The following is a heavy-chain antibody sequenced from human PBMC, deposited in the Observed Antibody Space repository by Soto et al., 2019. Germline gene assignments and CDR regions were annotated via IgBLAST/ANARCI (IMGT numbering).Heavy chain of an antibody. Sequence: PSETLSLTCAAYGGSFSGYKWSWIRQPPGKGLEWIGEINHTGNTNYSPSLKSRVTMSVDTSKNQFSLNLTSVTAADTAVYYCAKGLSRGGNLLWGQGTLVTVSS. CDR2: INHTGNT. V-gene: IGHV4-34*01. J-gene: IGHJ4*02. CDR1: GGSFSGYK. D-gene: IGHD2-21*02. CDR3: AKGLSRGGNLL.